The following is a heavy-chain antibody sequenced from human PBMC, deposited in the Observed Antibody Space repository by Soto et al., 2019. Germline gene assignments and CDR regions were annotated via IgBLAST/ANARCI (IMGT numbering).Heavy chain of an antibody. V-gene: IGHV1-69*01. Sequence: QVQLVQYGAEVKKPGSSVKVSCKASGGTFSSYAISWVRQAPGHGLEWMGGIIPIFGTANYAQKLQGRVTITADESTITAYMELSSLRSEDTAVYYCARGLATTPPSAYYYYYGMDVWGQGTTVTVSS. CDR3: ARGLATTPPSAYYYYYGMDV. J-gene: IGHJ6*02. D-gene: IGHD4-4*01. CDR2: IIPIFGTA. CDR1: GGTFSSYA.